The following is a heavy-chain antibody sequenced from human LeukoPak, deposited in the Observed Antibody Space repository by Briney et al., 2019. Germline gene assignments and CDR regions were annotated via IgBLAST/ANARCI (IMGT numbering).Heavy chain of an antibody. CDR2: IYYSGST. D-gene: IGHD5-18*01. J-gene: IGHJ4*02. CDR3: AREGDVDTAMVRYFDY. Sequence: SETLSLTCTVSGGSISSHYWSWIRQPPGKELEWIGYIYYSGSTNYNPSLKSRVTISVDTSKNQFSLKLSSVTAADTAVYYCAREGDVDTAMVRYFDYWGQGTLVTVSS. V-gene: IGHV4-59*11. CDR1: GGSISSHY.